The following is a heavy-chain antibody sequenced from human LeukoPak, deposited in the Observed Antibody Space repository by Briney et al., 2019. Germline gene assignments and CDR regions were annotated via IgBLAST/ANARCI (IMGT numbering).Heavy chain of an antibody. D-gene: IGHD3-22*01. V-gene: IGHV3-48*03. J-gene: IGHJ3*02. Sequence: GGSLRLSCAASGLTFSSYEMNWVRQAPGKGLEWVSYISSSGSSIYYADSVKGRFTISRDNAKKSLYLQMHSLRAEDTAFYYCARDSHNFDSSGNYPDAFDIWGQGTMVTVSS. CDR3: ARDSHNFDSSGNYPDAFDI. CDR1: GLTFSSYE. CDR2: ISSSGSSI.